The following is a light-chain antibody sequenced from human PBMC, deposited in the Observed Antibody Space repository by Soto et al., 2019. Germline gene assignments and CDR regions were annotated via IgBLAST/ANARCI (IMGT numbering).Light chain of an antibody. V-gene: IGKV3-20*01. CDR3: QQYGSSPFT. CDR2: GAS. Sequence: DIELTQFPGTLSLSPGERATLSCRAGQTVSSNNLAWYQQKRGQASRLLIYGASSRAVAIPDRFRGSGSGTDFTLIISSLAPEDFAVYYCQQYGSSPFTFGPGTAVDIK. CDR1: QTVSSNN. J-gene: IGKJ3*01.